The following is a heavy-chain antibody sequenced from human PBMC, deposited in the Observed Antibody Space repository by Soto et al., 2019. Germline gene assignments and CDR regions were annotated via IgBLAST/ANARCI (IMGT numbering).Heavy chain of an antibody. Sequence: VQLLESGGGLVQPGGSLRLSCAASGFTFSSYAMSWVRQAPGKGLEWVSAISGSGGSTYYADSVKGRFTISRDNSKNTLYLQMNSLRAEDTAVYYCAIHAYYDSSGYYYGTVYGMDVWGQGTTVTVSS. J-gene: IGHJ6*02. CDR1: GFTFSSYA. CDR2: ISGSGGST. D-gene: IGHD3-22*01. CDR3: AIHAYYDSSGYYYGTVYGMDV. V-gene: IGHV3-23*01.